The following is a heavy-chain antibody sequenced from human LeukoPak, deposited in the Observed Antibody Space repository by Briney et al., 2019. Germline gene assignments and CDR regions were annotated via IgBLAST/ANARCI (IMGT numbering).Heavy chain of an antibody. CDR1: GYTFTGYY. V-gene: IGHV1-2*02. CDR3: ARDGRSSSSRAWFDP. Sequence: ASVKVSCKASGYTFTGYYMHWVRQAPGRGLEWMGWINPNSGGTNYAQKFQGRVTMTRDTSISTAYMELSRLRSDDTAVYYCARDGRSSSSRAWFDPWGQGTLVTVSS. D-gene: IGHD6-6*01. CDR2: INPNSGGT. J-gene: IGHJ5*02.